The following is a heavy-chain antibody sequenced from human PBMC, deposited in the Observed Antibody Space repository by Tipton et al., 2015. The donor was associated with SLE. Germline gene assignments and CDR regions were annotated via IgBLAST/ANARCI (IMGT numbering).Heavy chain of an antibody. V-gene: IGHV3-30*04. CDR2: ISYDGSNK. CDR3: APVLTGYYGMDV. Sequence: SLRLSCAASGFTFSSYAMHWVRQAPDKGLEWVAVISYDGSNKYYADSVKGRFTISRDNSKNTLYLQMNSLRAEDTAVYYCAPVLTGYYGMDVWGQGTTVTVSS. CDR1: GFTFSSYA. J-gene: IGHJ6*02. D-gene: IGHD4/OR15-4a*01.